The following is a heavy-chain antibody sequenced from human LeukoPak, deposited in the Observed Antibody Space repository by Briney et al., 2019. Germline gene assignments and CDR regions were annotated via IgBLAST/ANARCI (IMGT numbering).Heavy chain of an antibody. Sequence: GGSLRLSCAASGFNFSSYSMNWVRQAPGKGLEWVSYISSRSSTIYYADSVKGRFTISRDNAKNSLFLQMNSLRAEDTAVYYCARDQPFAVTSLYYFDSWGQGTLVTVSS. CDR2: ISSRSSTI. CDR1: GFNFSSYS. V-gene: IGHV3-48*01. CDR3: ARDQPFAVTSLYYFDS. J-gene: IGHJ4*02. D-gene: IGHD4-17*01.